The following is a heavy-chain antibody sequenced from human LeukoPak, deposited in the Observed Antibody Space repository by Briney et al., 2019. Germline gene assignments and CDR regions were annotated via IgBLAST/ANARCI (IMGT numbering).Heavy chain of an antibody. D-gene: IGHD3-10*01. CDR3: TRGGIDY. CDR2: INPNSGDT. Sequence: ASVKVSCSASGYTFTGYYMHWVRQAPGQGLEWMGWINPNSGDTHYVQKFQGRVTMTRDTSISTAYMELSSLRSDDTAMYYCTRGGIDYWGQGTLVTVSS. V-gene: IGHV1-2*02. CDR1: GYTFTGYY. J-gene: IGHJ4*02.